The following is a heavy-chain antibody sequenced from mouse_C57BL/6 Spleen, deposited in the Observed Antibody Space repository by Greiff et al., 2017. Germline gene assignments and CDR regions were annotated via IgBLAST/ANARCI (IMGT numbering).Heavy chain of an antibody. D-gene: IGHD1-1*01. CDR1: GYTFTDYY. CDR3: ARRVTTVVGRWYFDV. Sequence: VQLQQSGPELVKPGASVKISCKASGYTFTDYYMHWVKQSHGKSLEWIGDINPNNGGTSYNQKFKGKATLTVDKSSSTAYMELRSLTSEDSAVDYCARRVTTVVGRWYFDVWGTGTTVTVSS. V-gene: IGHV1-26*01. J-gene: IGHJ1*03. CDR2: INPNNGGT.